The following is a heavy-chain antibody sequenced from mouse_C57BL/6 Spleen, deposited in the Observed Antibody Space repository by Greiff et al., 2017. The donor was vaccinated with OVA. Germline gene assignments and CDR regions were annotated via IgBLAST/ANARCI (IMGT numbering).Heavy chain of an antibody. V-gene: IGHV1-63*01. CDR2: IEPVGGYT. CDR1: GYTFTSYW. CDR3: ARWNCARGLYYLDYDD. D-gene: IGHD2-13*01. Sequence: QVQLKESGAELVKPGTSVKMSCKASGYTFTSYWIGWAKQRPGHGLEWIGDIEPVGGYTNYNEKFKSKATLTGDKSSSTAYMQFSSLTSEDSAIYYCARWNCARGLYYLDYDDWGQGITVTAST. J-gene: IGHJ4*01.